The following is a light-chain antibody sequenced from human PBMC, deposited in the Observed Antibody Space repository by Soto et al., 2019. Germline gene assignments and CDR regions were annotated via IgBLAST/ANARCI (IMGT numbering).Light chain of an antibody. J-gene: IGKJ2*01. CDR1: QAIYHY. V-gene: IGKV1-16*02. CDR3: QQYNSFPYT. Sequence: DIQMTQSPPSVSASVGDRVTITCRASQAIYHYLAWFQQMPGKAPKPLLYAASSLQSGVPPKFSGSGFVTDFTLTISSLQPEDSATYYCQQYNSFPYTFGQGTKVDIK. CDR2: AAS.